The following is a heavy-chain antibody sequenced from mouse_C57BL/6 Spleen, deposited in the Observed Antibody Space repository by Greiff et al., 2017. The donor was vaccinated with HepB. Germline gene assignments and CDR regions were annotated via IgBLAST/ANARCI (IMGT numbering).Heavy chain of an antibody. CDR3: ARDRGSSYNWYFDV. CDR2: ISDGGSYT. V-gene: IGHV5-4*01. CDR1: GFTFSSYA. D-gene: IGHD1-1*01. J-gene: IGHJ1*03. Sequence: EVKVEESGGGLVKPGGSLKLSCAASGFTFSSYAMSWVRQTPEKRLEWVATISDGGSYTYYPDNVKGRFTISRDNAKNNLYLQMSHLKSEDTAMYYCARDRGSSYNWYFDVWGTGTTVTVSS.